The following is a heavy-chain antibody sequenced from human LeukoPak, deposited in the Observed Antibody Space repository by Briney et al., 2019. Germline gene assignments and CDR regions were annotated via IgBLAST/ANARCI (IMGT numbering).Heavy chain of an antibody. CDR1: GYTFTSYD. Sequence: ASVKVSCKASGYTFTSYDINWVRQATGQGLEWMGWMNPNSGNTGYAQKFQGRVTITRNTSISTAYMELSSLRSEDTAVYYCARGPSYYYGSGSYYPYYYYYMDVWGKGTTVTVSS. CDR2: MNPNSGNT. J-gene: IGHJ6*03. CDR3: ARGPSYYYGSGSYYPYYYYYMDV. D-gene: IGHD3-10*01. V-gene: IGHV1-8*03.